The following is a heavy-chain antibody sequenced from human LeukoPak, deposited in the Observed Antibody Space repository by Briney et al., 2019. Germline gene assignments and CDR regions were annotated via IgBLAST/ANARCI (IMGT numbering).Heavy chain of an antibody. CDR1: GGSISSNNYS. V-gene: IGHV4-39*07. CDR3: ARNSTPPNPLVSTYWNWFDP. J-gene: IGHJ5*02. D-gene: IGHD5/OR15-5a*01. Sequence: SETLSLTCTVSGGSISSNNYSWAWIRQPPGKGLEWIGSIYYSGSTYYNPSLKNRLTISIDTSKDQFSLKLSSVTAADTAVYYCARNSTPPNPLVSTYWNWFDPWGQGTLVTVSS. CDR2: IYYSGST.